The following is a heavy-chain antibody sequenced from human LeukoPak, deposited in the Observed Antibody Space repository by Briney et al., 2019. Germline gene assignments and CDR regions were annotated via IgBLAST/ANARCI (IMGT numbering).Heavy chain of an antibody. V-gene: IGHV3-7*01. CDR3: ASLRFPYYYYMDV. CDR1: GFMFSSYW. J-gene: IGHJ6*03. Sequence: GGSLRLSCAASGFMFSSYWMSWVRQAPGKGLEWVADIKEDGSEKSYVDSVKGRFTISRDNAKNSLYLQMNTLRAEDTAVYYCASLRFPYYYYMDVWGKGTTVTISS. D-gene: IGHD4-17*01. CDR2: IKEDGSEK.